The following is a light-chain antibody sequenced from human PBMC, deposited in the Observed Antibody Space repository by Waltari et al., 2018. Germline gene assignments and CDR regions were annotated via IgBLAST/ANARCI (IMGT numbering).Light chain of an antibody. V-gene: IGLV2-23*01. CDR1: SSDVRSYNL. Sequence: QSALTQPASVSGSPGQSITLSCTGTSSDVRSYNLVSWYQQHPGKVPKLIIYEDTKRPSGVSDRFSGSKSGNTASLTISGLQAEDEADYHCCAHAGSGIWVFGGGTKLTVL. CDR2: EDT. J-gene: IGLJ3*02. CDR3: CAHAGSGIWV.